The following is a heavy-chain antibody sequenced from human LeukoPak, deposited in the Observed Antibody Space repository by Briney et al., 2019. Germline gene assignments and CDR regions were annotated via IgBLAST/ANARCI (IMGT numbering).Heavy chain of an antibody. Sequence: ASVKVSCKVSGYTLTELSMHWVRQAPGKGLEWMGGFDPEDGETIYAQKFQGRVTMTEDTFTDTAYMELSSLRSEDTAVYYCATEKVGRRGIQLWLYYGMDVWGQGTTVTVSS. D-gene: IGHD5-18*01. CDR1: GYTLTELS. CDR3: ATEKVGRRGIQLWLYYGMDV. J-gene: IGHJ6*02. CDR2: FDPEDGET. V-gene: IGHV1-24*01.